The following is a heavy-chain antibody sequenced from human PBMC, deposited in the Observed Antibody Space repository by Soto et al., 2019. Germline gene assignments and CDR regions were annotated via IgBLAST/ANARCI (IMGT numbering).Heavy chain of an antibody. CDR3: ARSRVAVVSDTFDI. CDR2: IYPSDSET. J-gene: IGHJ3*02. Sequence: GESLKISCKGSGYHFTNYWIGWVRQMPGKGLEWMGFIYPSDSETRYSPSFQGQVTISADKSISTAYLQWSSLKASDTAMYYCARSRVAVVSDTFDIWGQGTMVTVSS. V-gene: IGHV5-51*01. D-gene: IGHD3-22*01. CDR1: GYHFTNYW.